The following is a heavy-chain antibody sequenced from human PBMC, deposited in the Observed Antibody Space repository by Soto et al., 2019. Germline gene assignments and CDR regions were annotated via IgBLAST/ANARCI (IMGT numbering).Heavy chain of an antibody. CDR3: AKEHLETTVTTPSY. CDR2: ISYDGNNK. D-gene: IGHD4-17*01. V-gene: IGHV3-30*18. Sequence: QVQLVESGGGVVQPGRSLRLSCAASGFTFSSYGMHWVRQAPGKGLEWVAVISYDGNNKYYADSVKGRFTSSRDNFKNTLYLQMDSLRAEDTAMYYCAKEHLETTVTTPSYWGQGTLVTVSS. CDR1: GFTFSSYG. J-gene: IGHJ4*02.